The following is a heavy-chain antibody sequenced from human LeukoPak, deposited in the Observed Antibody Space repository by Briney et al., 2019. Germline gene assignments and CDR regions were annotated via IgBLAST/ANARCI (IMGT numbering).Heavy chain of an antibody. V-gene: IGHV3-30*04. CDR1: GFTFSSYA. Sequence: GRSLRLSCAASGFTFSSYALHGVRQAPGKGLEWVAVISYDESNKYYADSVKGRFTISRENSKDTLYLQMNSLRAEDTAVYYCASEGSSSSWPYFDYWGQGTLVTVSS. CDR2: ISYDESNK. J-gene: IGHJ4*02. D-gene: IGHD6-13*01. CDR3: ASEGSSSSWPYFDY.